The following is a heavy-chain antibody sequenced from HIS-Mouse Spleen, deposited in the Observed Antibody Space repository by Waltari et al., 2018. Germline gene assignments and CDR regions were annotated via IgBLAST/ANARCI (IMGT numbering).Heavy chain of an antibody. CDR2: ISAYNGNT. Sequence: QVQLVQSGAEVKKPGASVKVSCKASGYTFTSYVISWVRQAPGQGLEWMGWISAYNGNTNYAQKLQGRVTMTTDTSTSTAYMELRSLRSDDTAVYYCARSESRFLEWLDWFDPWGQGTLVTVSS. V-gene: IGHV1-18*01. CDR1: GYTFTSYV. D-gene: IGHD3-3*01. CDR3: ARSESRFLEWLDWFDP. J-gene: IGHJ5*02.